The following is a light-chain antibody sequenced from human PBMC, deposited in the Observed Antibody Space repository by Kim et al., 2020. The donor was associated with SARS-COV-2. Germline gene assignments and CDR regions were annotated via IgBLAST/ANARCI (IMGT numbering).Light chain of an antibody. CDR3: QQYGRSPPYT. J-gene: IGKJ2*01. Sequence: PGERATLSCRASQSVSSNYLAWYQQKPGQAPRLLIYGASSRATGIPDRFSGSGSGTDFTLTISRLEPEDFAVYYCQQYGRSPPYTFGQGTKVDIK. CDR2: GAS. CDR1: QSVSSNY. V-gene: IGKV3-20*01.